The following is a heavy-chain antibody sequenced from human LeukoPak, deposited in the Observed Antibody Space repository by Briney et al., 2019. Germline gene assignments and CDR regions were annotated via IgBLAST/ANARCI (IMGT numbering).Heavy chain of an antibody. V-gene: IGHV1-2*02. CDR2: INPNSGGT. Sequence: ASVKVSCKASGYTFTGYYMHWVRQAPGQGLEWMGWINPNSGGTNYAQKFQGRVTMTRDTSIGTAYMELSRLRSDDTAVYYCARNAQNYVDYDYSILFDYWGQGTLVTVSS. CDR1: GYTFTGYY. CDR3: ARNAQNYVDYDYSILFDY. J-gene: IGHJ4*02. D-gene: IGHD4-11*01.